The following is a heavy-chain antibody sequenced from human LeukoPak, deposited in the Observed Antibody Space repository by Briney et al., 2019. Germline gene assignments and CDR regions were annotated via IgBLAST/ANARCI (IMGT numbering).Heavy chain of an antibody. CDR3: ARYGISMTTVTGLDY. J-gene: IGHJ4*02. V-gene: IGHV3-21*01. D-gene: IGHD4-11*01. CDR2: ISSSSSYI. CDR1: GFTFSSYS. Sequence: AGSLRLSCAASGFTFSSYSMNWVRQATGKGLEWVSSISSSSSYIYYADSVKGRFTISRDNAKNSLYLQMNSLRAEDTAVYYCARYGISMTTVTGLDYWGQGTLVTVSS.